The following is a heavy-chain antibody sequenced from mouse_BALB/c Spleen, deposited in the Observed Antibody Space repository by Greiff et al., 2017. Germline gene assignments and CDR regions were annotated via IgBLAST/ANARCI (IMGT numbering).Heavy chain of an antibody. CDR1: GYTFTSYW. Sequence: QVQLQQPGAELVRPGASVKLSCKASGYTFTSYWINWVKQRPGQGLEWIGNIYPSDSYTNYNQKFKDKATLTVDKSSSTAYMQLSSPTSEDSAVYYCTRRGLTGTGDFDYWGQGTTLTVSS. V-gene: IGHV1-69*02. D-gene: IGHD4-1*01. CDR2: IYPSDSYT. J-gene: IGHJ2*01. CDR3: TRRGLTGTGDFDY.